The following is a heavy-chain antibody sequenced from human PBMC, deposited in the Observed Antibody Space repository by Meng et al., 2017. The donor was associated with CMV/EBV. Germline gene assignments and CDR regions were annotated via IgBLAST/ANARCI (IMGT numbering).Heavy chain of an antibody. Sequence: GGSLRLSCAASGFTFSSYSMNWVRQAPGKGLEWVSSISSSSSDIYYADSVKGRFTISRDNAKNSLYLQMNSLRAEDTAVYYCASRTAVAEFDYWGQGTLVTVSS. V-gene: IGHV3-21*01. D-gene: IGHD6-19*01. CDR3: ASRTAVAEFDY. J-gene: IGHJ4*02. CDR1: GFTFSSYS. CDR2: ISSSSSDI.